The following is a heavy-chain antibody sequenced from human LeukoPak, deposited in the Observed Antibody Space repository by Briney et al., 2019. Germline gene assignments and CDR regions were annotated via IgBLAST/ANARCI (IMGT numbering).Heavy chain of an antibody. Sequence: SETLSLTCTVSGGSISSSSYYWGWIRQPPGKGLEWIGSIYYSGSTYYNPSLKSRVTISVDTSKNQFSLKLSSVTAADTAVYYCARLLRGSRIDYWGQGTLVTVSS. CDR2: IYYSGST. CDR3: ARLLRGSRIDY. D-gene: IGHD1-26*01. V-gene: IGHV4-39*07. CDR1: GGSISSSSYY. J-gene: IGHJ4*02.